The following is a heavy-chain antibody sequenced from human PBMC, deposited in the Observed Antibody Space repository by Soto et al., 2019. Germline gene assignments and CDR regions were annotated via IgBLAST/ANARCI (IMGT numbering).Heavy chain of an antibody. V-gene: IGHV3-23*01. D-gene: IGHD1-1*01. CDR2: ITPTGDST. Sequence: GGSLRLSCAASGFLFSTYAMSWVRQAPGKGLEWVSAITPTGDSTYSADSVKGRFTISRDNSKNTLYLQMNSLRAEDTAVYYCAKHPRVELESTSWGQGTLVTVSS. CDR3: AKHPRVELESTS. CDR1: GFLFSTYA. J-gene: IGHJ4*02.